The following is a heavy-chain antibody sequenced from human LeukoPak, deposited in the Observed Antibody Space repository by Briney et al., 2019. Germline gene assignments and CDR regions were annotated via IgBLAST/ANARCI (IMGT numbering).Heavy chain of an antibody. CDR3: ARDGDYVWGSYRLFDY. V-gene: IGHV1-18*04. Sequence: ASVKVSCKASGYTFSSYYMHWVRQAPGQGLEWMGWISAYNGNTNYAQKLQGRVTMTTDTSTSTAYMELRSLRSDDTAVYYCARDGDYVWGSYRLFDYWGQGTLVTVSS. J-gene: IGHJ4*02. CDR2: ISAYNGNT. D-gene: IGHD3-16*02. CDR1: GYTFSSYY.